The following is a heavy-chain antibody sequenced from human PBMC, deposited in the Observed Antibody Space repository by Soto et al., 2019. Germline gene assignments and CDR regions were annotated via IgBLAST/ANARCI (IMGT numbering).Heavy chain of an antibody. Sequence: GASVKVSCKASGYIFTSYYIHWVRQAPGQGLEWMGWINPFDGSRMFAQKFQGRVTMTEDTSTDTAYMELSSLRSEDTAVYYCATMTTTLGGYYYGMDVWGQGTMVTVSS. D-gene: IGHD4-4*01. V-gene: IGHV1-46*01. CDR3: ATMTTTLGGYYYGMDV. CDR1: GYIFTSYY. J-gene: IGHJ6*02. CDR2: INPFDGSR.